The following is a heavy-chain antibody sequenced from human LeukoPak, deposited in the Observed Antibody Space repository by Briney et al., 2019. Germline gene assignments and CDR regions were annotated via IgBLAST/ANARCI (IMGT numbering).Heavy chain of an antibody. CDR3: ARDPAVFY. J-gene: IGHJ4*02. V-gene: IGHV3-30-3*01. Sequence: GGSLRLSCAASGFTFSSYAMHWGRQAPGKGLEWVAVISYDGSNKYYADSVKGRFTISRDNSKNTLYLQMNSLRAEDTAVYYCARDPAVFYWGQGTLVTVSS. D-gene: IGHD3-10*01. CDR1: GFTFSSYA. CDR2: ISYDGSNK.